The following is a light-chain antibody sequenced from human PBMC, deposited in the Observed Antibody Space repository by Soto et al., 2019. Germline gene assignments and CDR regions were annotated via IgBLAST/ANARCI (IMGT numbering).Light chain of an antibody. CDR2: DVS. CDR3: QQYDRWPVT. Sequence: IVLTQSPATLSMSPWKRASLSCRASQNIGNYLIWYQQKPGQAPRLLIYDVSNRATGIPARFSGSGSGTEFTLTIDRLQSADFAVYYCQQYDRWPVTFGGATKVDIK. J-gene: IGKJ4*01. V-gene: IGKV3D-15*01. CDR1: QNIGNY.